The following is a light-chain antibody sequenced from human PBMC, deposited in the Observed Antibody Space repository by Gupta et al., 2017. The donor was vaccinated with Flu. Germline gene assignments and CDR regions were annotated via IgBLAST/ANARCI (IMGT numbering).Light chain of an antibody. CDR2: GTS. Sequence: GTLSWSPGQRATLSCRASQSVSSSYLAWYQQRPGQAPRLLIYGTSSRATGIPDMFRGSGSGTDFTLTISRLEPEDFAVYFCHQEDRSPYTFGQGTKVEIK. CDR3: HQEDRSPYT. J-gene: IGKJ2*01. V-gene: IGKV3-20*01. CDR1: QSVSSSY.